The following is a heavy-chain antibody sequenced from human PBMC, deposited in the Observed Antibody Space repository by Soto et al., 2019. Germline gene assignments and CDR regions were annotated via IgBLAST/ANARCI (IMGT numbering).Heavy chain of an antibody. CDR3: ARDLIDGYFDC. CDR1: GGSINSDAYY. V-gene: IGHV4-31*03. CDR2: IYYSGST. J-gene: IGHJ4*02. Sequence: QVQLQESGPGLVKPSQTLSLTCTVSGGSINSDAYYWSWIRQHPGKGLEWIGYIYYSGSTYYNPSLKSRVTISVDTSKNQFSLKLSSVTAADTAVYYCARDLIDGYFDCWGQGTLVTVSS.